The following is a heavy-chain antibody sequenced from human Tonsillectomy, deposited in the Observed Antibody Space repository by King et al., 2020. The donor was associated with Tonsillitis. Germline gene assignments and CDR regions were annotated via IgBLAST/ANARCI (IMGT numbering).Heavy chain of an antibody. CDR2: ISYSGST. CDR3: ASDWGNYGGNS. Sequence: VQLQESGPGLVKPSQTLSLTCTVSGGSISTGGYYWNWLRQHPGKGLEWIGYISYSGSTYYNPSLKSRVTISLDTSKNQFSLKLSSVTAADTAVYYCASDWGNYGGNSWGQGTLVTVSS. CDR1: GGSISTGGYY. J-gene: IGHJ4*02. D-gene: IGHD4-23*01. V-gene: IGHV4-31*03.